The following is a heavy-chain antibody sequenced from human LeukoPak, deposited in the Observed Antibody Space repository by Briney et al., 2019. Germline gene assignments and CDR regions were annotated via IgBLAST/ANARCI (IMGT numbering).Heavy chain of an antibody. CDR1: GFTVSSNY. CDR2: IYSGGST. CDR3: AVTVTQGNGDY. J-gene: IGHJ4*02. Sequence: AGGSLRLSCAASGFTVSSNYMSWVRQAPGKGLEWVSVIYSGGSTYYADSVKGRFTISRDNSKNTLYLQMNSLRAEDTAAYYCAVTVTQGNGDYWGQGTLVTVSS. V-gene: IGHV3-53*01. D-gene: IGHD4-17*01.